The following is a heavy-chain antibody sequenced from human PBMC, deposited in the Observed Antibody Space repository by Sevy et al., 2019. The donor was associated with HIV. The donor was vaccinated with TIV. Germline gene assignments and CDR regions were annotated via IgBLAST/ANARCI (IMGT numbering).Heavy chain of an antibody. Sequence: GGSLILSCAASGFTFNSFAISWVRQAPGKGLEWVSGVSGSGDRTYYTDYMKGRFTVARDNSKNTLYLQIDNLRVEDTAVYYCAKATSAKATEDHFDYWGQGTLVTVSS. CDR1: GFTFNSFA. V-gene: IGHV3-23*01. CDR3: AKATSAKATEDHFDY. D-gene: IGHD5-12*01. CDR2: VSGSGDRT. J-gene: IGHJ4*02.